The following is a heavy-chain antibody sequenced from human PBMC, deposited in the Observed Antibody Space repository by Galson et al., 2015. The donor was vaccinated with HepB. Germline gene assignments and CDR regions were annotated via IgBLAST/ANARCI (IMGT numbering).Heavy chain of an antibody. V-gene: IGHV4-39*07. CDR2: IYHSGST. CDR1: GGSISSGSYY. D-gene: IGHD5-12*01. Sequence: SETLSLTCTVSGGSISSGSYYWSWIRQPPGKGLEWIGSIYHSGSTYYNPSLKSRVTISVDTSKNQFSLKLSSVTAADTAVYYCAGYSGYETAYDYWGQGTLVTVSS. CDR3: AGYSGYETAYDY. J-gene: IGHJ4*02.